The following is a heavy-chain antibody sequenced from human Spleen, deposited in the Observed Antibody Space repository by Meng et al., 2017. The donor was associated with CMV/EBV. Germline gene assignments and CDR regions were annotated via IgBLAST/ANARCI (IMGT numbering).Heavy chain of an antibody. J-gene: IGHJ4*02. D-gene: IGHD2-8*02. CDR1: GFTFEDFA. Sequence: GGSLRLSCAASGFTFEDFAMHWVRQTPGEGLEWLSGMSGNTGFIGYADSVKGRFTISRDNAKNSLYLQMNTLRAEDTAVYYCAISPTGGHPRGWWGQGTLVTVSS. V-gene: IGHV3-9*01. CDR3: AISPTGGHPRGW. CDR2: MSGNTGFI.